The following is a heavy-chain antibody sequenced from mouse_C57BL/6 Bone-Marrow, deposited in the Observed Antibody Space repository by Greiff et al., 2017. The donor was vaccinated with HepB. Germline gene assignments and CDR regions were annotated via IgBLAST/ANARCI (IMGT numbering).Heavy chain of an antibody. CDR1: GFTFSDYY. Sequence: EVQLVESGGGLVQPGGSLKLSCAASGFTFSDYYMYWVRQTPEKRLEWVAYISNGGGSTYYPDTVKGRFTISRDNAKNTLYLQMSRLKSEDTAMYYCARSGSTMITHWYFDVWGTGTTVTVAS. CDR2: ISNGGGST. CDR3: ARSGSTMITHWYFDV. V-gene: IGHV5-12*01. D-gene: IGHD2-4*01. J-gene: IGHJ1*03.